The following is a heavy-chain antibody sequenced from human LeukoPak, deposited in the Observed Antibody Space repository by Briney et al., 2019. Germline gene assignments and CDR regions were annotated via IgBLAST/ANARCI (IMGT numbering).Heavy chain of an antibody. CDR3: ARHSPYFDFWSGQGGFDP. Sequence: GESLKISCTDSGYSFTSYWIAWVRQMPGKGLEWMGNIHPGDSDIRYSPSFQGQVTISADKSISTAYLQWSSLRASDTAMYYCARHSPYFDFWSGQGGFDPWGQGTLVTVSS. CDR2: IHPGDSDI. CDR1: GYSFTSYW. D-gene: IGHD3-3*01. V-gene: IGHV5-51*01. J-gene: IGHJ5*02.